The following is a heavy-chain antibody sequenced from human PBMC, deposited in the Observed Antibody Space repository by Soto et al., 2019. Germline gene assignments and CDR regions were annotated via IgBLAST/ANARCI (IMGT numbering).Heavy chain of an antibody. D-gene: IGHD2-2*01. CDR2: ISSNGGFT. CDR1: GFTFSNYA. CDR3: VTTGHCSGTRCYEFRDYYYGMDV. V-gene: IGHV3-64D*06. J-gene: IGHJ6*02. Sequence: QPGGSLSLSCSASGFTFSNYALHWARQAPGKGLAYVSSISSNGGFTYYSDSVKGRFTISRDNSKNTLSLQMTSLRPEDTAVYYCVTTGHCSGTRCYEFRDYYYGMDVWGQGTTVTVSS.